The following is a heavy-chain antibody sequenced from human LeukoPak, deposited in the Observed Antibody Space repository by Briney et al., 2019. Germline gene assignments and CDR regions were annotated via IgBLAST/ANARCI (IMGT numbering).Heavy chain of an antibody. CDR1: GFTFSSYG. CDR2: IWYDGSNK. Sequence: GGSLRLPCAASGFTFSSYGMHWVRQAPGKGLEWVAVIWYDGSNKYYADSVKGRFTISRDNSKNTLYLQMNSLRAEDTAVYYCARDAEQLGGYYYYGMDVWGKGTTVTVSS. V-gene: IGHV3-33*01. CDR3: ARDAEQLGGYYYYGMDV. D-gene: IGHD6-13*01. J-gene: IGHJ6*04.